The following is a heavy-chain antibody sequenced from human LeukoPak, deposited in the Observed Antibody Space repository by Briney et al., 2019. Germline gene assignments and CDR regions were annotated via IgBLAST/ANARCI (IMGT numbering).Heavy chain of an antibody. CDR3: VKSGGYGLIDY. D-gene: IGHD6-19*01. Sequence: PSETLSLTCSVSGASISGSGYYLGWIRQPPGKGLEWIGNIYYTGSTYYNASLQSRVTISIDMSKNQFSLRLSSVTAADTAVYYCVKSGGYGLIDYWGQGTLVTVSS. J-gene: IGHJ4*02. CDR1: GASISGSGYY. CDR2: IYYTGST. V-gene: IGHV4-39*01.